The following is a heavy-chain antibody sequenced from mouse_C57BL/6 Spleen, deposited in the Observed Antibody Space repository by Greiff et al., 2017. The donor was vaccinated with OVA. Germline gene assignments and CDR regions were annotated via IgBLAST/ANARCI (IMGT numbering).Heavy chain of an antibody. J-gene: IGHJ1*03. V-gene: IGHV3-6*01. CDR3: ARYRQLLWYFDV. CDR1: GYSITSGYY. CDR2: ISYDGSN. D-gene: IGHD1-1*01. Sequence: EVKLMESGPGLVKPSQSLSLTCSVTGYSITSGYYWNWIRQFQGNKLEWMGYISYDGSNNYNPSLKNLISITRDPSKNQFFLKLNSVTTEDTATYYCARYRQLLWYFDVWGTGTTVTVSS.